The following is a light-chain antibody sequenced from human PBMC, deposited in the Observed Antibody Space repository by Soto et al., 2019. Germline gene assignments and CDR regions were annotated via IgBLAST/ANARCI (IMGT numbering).Light chain of an antibody. J-gene: IGKJ5*01. Sequence: AIRMTQSPSSLSASTGDRVTITCRASQGISSYLAWYQQKPGKAPKLLIYAASTLQSGVPLRFSGSGSGTEFTLTISCLQSEDFATYYCQQYYSYPITFGQAKRLEIK. CDR3: QQYYSYPIT. CDR2: AAS. CDR1: QGISSY. V-gene: IGKV1-8*01.